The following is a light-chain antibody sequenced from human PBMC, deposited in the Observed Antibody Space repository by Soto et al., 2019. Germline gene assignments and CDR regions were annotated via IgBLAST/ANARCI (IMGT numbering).Light chain of an antibody. V-gene: IGLV2-14*03. CDR2: DVN. J-gene: IGLJ2*01. Sequence: QSALTQPASVSGSPGQSITISCTGTTSDVGGYNYVSWYQQHPGKAPKLIIFDVNHRPSGISTRFSGSRSVNTASLTISGLQAEDEAHYYFGSYTTSGTWVFGGGTKLTVL. CDR3: GSYTTSGTWV. CDR1: TSDVGGYNY.